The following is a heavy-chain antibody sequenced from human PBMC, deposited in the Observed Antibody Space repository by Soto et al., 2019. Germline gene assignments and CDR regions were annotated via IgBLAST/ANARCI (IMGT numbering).Heavy chain of an antibody. D-gene: IGHD1-20*01. J-gene: IGHJ4*02. V-gene: IGHV3-23*01. CDR3: AKAKNDYNWDNRPPFDY. Sequence: GGSLRLSCAASGFTFSNAWMTWVRQAPGKGLEWVSLISANDVGTYYAESVKTRFTISTDQSRNTVYLQMDSLRADDTAIYYCAKAKNDYNWDNRPPFDYWGQGTLVTVSS. CDR2: ISANDVGT. CDR1: GFTFSNAW.